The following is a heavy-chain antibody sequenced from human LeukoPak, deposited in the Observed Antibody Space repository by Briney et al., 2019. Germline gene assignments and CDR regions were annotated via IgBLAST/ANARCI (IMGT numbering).Heavy chain of an antibody. CDR1: GYTFTSYD. Sequence: GASVKVSXKASGYTFTSYDINWVRQAPGQGLEWMGRINPNSGGTNYAQKFQGRVTMTRDTSISTAYMELSRLRSDDTAVYYCARDHGYSSSSDYWGQGTLVTVSS. D-gene: IGHD6-6*01. CDR3: ARDHGYSSSSDY. J-gene: IGHJ4*02. CDR2: INPNSGGT. V-gene: IGHV1-2*06.